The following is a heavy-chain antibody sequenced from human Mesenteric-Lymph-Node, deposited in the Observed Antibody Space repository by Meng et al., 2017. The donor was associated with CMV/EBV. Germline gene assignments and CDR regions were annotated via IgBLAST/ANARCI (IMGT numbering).Heavy chain of an antibody. CDR2: IKQDGSEK. D-gene: IGHD3-22*01. CDR1: GFTFSSYW. V-gene: IGHV3-7*01. J-gene: IGHJ5*02. Sequence: GESLKISCAASGFTFSSYWMSWVRQAPGKGLEWVANIKQDGSEKYYVDSVKGRFTISRDNAKNSLYLQMNSLRAEDTAVYYCARVVSYYYDSSGLAWGQGTLVTVSS. CDR3: ARVVSYYYDSSGLA.